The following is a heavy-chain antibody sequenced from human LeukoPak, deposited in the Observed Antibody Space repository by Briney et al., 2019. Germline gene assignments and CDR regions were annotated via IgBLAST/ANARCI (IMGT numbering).Heavy chain of an antibody. CDR3: AKKRGDSSRKAHDAFDI. V-gene: IGHV3-23*01. CDR2: ISGSGGST. D-gene: IGHD6-19*01. Sequence: GGSLRLSCAASGFTFSSYAMSWVRQAPGKGLEWVSAISGSGGSTYYADSVKGRFTISRDNSKNTLYLQMNSLRAEDTAVYYCAKKRGDSSRKAHDAFDIWGQGTMVTVSS. CDR1: GFTFSSYA. J-gene: IGHJ3*02.